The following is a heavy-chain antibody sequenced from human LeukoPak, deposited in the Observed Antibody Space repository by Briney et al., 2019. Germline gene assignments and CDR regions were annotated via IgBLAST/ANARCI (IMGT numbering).Heavy chain of an antibody. D-gene: IGHD5-18*01. V-gene: IGHV4-34*01. J-gene: IGHJ2*01. Sequence: SETLSLTCAVYGESFSGYYWSWIRQPPGKGLEWIGEINHSGSTNYNPSLKSRVTISVDTSKNPFFLMLSSVIAADTAVYYCATSVDTAVVTSWYFDLWGRGTLVTVSS. CDR2: INHSGST. CDR1: GESFSGYY. CDR3: ATSVDTAVVTSWYFDL.